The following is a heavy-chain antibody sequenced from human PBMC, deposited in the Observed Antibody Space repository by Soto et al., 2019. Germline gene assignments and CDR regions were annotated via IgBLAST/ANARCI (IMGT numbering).Heavy chain of an antibody. CDR3: EKGRGQWLVRGAFDY. CDR1: GFTFSSYG. D-gene: IGHD6-19*01. V-gene: IGHV3-30*18. Sequence: QVQLVESGGGVVQPGRSLRLSCAASGFTFSSYGMHWFRQAPGKGLEWVAVISYDGSNKYYADSAKGRLTISRDNSKNTQNLQMNSLSAEDTAVYYGEKGRGQWLVRGAFDYWGQGTLVTVSS. J-gene: IGHJ4*02. CDR2: ISYDGSNK.